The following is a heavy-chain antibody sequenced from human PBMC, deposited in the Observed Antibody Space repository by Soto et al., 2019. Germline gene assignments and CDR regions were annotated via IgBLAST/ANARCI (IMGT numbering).Heavy chain of an antibody. CDR1: GGTFSSYT. CDR2: IIPILGIA. Sequence: QVQLVQSGAEVKKPGSSVKVSCKASGGTFSSYTISWVRQAPGQGLEWMGRIIPILGIANYAQKFQGRVTITADKSTSTDYMELSSLRSEDTAVYYCARDGSVMTTLAQDYYFDYWGQGTLVTVSS. D-gene: IGHD3-16*01. CDR3: ARDGSVMTTLAQDYYFDY. V-gene: IGHV1-69*08. J-gene: IGHJ4*02.